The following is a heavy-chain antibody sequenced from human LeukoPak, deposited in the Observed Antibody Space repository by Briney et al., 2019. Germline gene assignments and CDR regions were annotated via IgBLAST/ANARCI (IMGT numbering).Heavy chain of an antibody. Sequence: SETLSLTCAVSGGSFSGYYWSWIRQPPGKGLEWIGEINHSGSTNYNPSLKSRATISVDTSKNQFSLKLSSVTAADTAVYYCADRGEQQLVTGGYWGQGTLVTVSS. J-gene: IGHJ4*02. CDR2: INHSGST. CDR3: ADRGEQQLVTGGY. D-gene: IGHD6-13*01. V-gene: IGHV4-34*01. CDR1: GGSFSGYY.